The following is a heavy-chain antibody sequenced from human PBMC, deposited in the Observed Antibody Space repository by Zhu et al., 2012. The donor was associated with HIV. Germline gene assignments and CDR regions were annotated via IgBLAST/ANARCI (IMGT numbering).Heavy chain of an antibody. Sequence: QVQLQESGPGLVKPSQTLSLTCTVSGGSISSGDYYWSWIRQPPGKGLEWIEYIYYSGSTYYNPSLKSRVTISVDTSKNQFSLKLSSVTAADTAVYYCARDIAPGGVVVAARYYYYGMDVWGQGTTVTVSS. J-gene: IGHJ6*02. D-gene: IGHD2-15*01. CDR1: GGSISSGDYY. CDR2: IYYSGST. V-gene: IGHV4-30-4*08. CDR3: ARDIAPGGVVVAARYYYYGMDV.